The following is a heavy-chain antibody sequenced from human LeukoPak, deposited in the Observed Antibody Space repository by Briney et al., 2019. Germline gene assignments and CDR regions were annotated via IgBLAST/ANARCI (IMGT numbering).Heavy chain of an antibody. CDR1: GYTFTNSY. Sequence: ASVTLSSKPSGYTFTNSYIHSVRQAPGQGLYWMGVIQSGGGSTTFAQKFQGRVTMTTDTCTSTVYVELRSLTSDDTAVYDCARATLDAAMVYWYFDLWGRGTLVTVSS. V-gene: IGHV1-46*01. CDR2: IQSGGGST. D-gene: IGHD5-18*01. J-gene: IGHJ2*01. CDR3: ARATLDAAMVYWYFDL.